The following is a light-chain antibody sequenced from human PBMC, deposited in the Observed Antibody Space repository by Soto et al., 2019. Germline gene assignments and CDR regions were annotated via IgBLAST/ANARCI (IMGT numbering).Light chain of an antibody. Sequence: EVVLTQSPGTLSLSRGERVTLSCRARQTIYSAYLGWYQQKPGQPPPLLVYDSTLRANGVPYRFGGSRSGTEFTLTINNLEPQDFASYYCQQRNVWPPITFGQGTRLEIK. CDR3: QQRNVWPPIT. CDR2: DST. CDR1: QTIYSAY. V-gene: IGKV3D-20*02. J-gene: IGKJ5*01.